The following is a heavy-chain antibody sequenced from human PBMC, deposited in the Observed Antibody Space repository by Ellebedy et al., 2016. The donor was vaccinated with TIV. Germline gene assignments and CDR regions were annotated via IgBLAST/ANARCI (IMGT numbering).Heavy chain of an antibody. CDR3: ASGGGDRAGGY. V-gene: IGHV3-30*03. Sequence: GGSLRLXCAASGFTFSSYGMHWVRQAPGKGLEWVAVISYDGSNKYYADSVKGRFTISRDNSKNTLYLQMNSLRAEDTAVYYCASGGGDRAGGYWGQGTLVTVSS. D-gene: IGHD2-21*02. CDR2: ISYDGSNK. J-gene: IGHJ4*02. CDR1: GFTFSSYG.